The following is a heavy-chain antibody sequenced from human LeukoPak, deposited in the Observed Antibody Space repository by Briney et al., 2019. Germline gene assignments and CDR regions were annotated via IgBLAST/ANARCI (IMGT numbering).Heavy chain of an antibody. V-gene: IGHV3-7*01. CDR2: ISQDGSQK. J-gene: IGHJ5*01. Sequence: PGGSLRLSCAASGFSSSKYWMNWVRQAPGKGLEWVATISQDGSQKYLADFVKGRFTISRDNARNSLYLQMSSLRGDDTAVYYCARSKVVAEAGKSWFDPWGQGTRVTVTS. D-gene: IGHD6-13*01. CDR3: ARSKVVAEAGKSWFDP. CDR1: GFSSSKYW.